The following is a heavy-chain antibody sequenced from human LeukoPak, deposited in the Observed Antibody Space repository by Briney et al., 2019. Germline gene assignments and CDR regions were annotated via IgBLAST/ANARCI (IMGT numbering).Heavy chain of an antibody. J-gene: IGHJ4*02. D-gene: IGHD1-26*01. Sequence: ASVKVSFKASGYTFTSFGISLVRQAPGQGLEWIGWISAHNGNTNYAQKLQGRVTMTTDTPTSTAYMALRSLSSDDTAGYYLPRASISGSYYHYYWGQETLVSVS. V-gene: IGHV1-18*01. CDR1: GYTFTSFG. CDR2: ISAHNGNT. CDR3: PRASISGSYYHYY.